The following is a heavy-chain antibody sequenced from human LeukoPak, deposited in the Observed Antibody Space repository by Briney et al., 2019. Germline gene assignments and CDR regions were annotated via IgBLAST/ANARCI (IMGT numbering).Heavy chain of an antibody. J-gene: IGHJ4*02. CDR3: ARVRDNACDY. CDR2: LRGGTDDT. V-gene: IGHV1-2*02. CDR1: GYMVCDDY. Sequence: ASVTVSCKSSGYMVCDDYMHWVRQAPGQGREWMGWLRGGTDDTDSPQKFKGRVTMTRDTATNTAYIQLSRLTYDDTAMYFCARVRDNACDYWGQGTLVTVSS. D-gene: IGHD2-2*01.